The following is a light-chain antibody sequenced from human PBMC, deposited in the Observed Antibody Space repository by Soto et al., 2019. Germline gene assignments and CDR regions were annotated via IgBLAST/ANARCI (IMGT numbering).Light chain of an antibody. CDR2: KAS. CDR1: QTIGTY. V-gene: IGKV1-5*03. CDR3: QQYNNFPPP. J-gene: IGKJ4*01. Sequence: DIQMTQSPSTLSASVGDRVTITCRASQTIGTYLAWYQHKPGKAPKVLIYKASRLENGVPPRFSGSGSGTGSTLPISSLQLNDFATFYGQQYNNFPPPSGGGTKVEIK.